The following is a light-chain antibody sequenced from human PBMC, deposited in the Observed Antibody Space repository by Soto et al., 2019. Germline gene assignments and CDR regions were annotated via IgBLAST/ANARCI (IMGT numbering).Light chain of an antibody. J-gene: IGKJ3*01. CDR2: NTF. CDR3: QQYGDSPHT. CDR1: QSFSTSY. Sequence: EIVLTQSPGTLSLSPGERATLSCRASQSFSTSYLAWYQHKPRQAPRLLIYNTFPRATGIPDRFSGSGSGTDFTLTISRLEPEDFAVYSCQQYGDSPHTFGPGNKVDIK. V-gene: IGKV3-20*01.